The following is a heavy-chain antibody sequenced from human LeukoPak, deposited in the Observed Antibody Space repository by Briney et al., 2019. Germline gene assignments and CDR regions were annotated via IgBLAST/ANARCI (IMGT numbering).Heavy chain of an antibody. CDR1: GGTLTTYG. CDR2: IIPILDIA. Sequence: SVKVSVKASGGTLTTYGISWVRQAPGQGLEWMGRIIPILDIANYAQRFQGRVTITADKSTSTAYMELSSLRSDDTAVYYCAREVSSYYWFDPWGQGTLVSVSS. V-gene: IGHV1-69*04. CDR3: AREVSSYYWFDP. J-gene: IGHJ5*02. D-gene: IGHD6-13*01.